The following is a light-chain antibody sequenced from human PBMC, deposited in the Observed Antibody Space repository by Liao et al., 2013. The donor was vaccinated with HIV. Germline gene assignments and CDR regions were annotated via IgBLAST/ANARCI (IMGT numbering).Light chain of an antibody. CDR3: QVWDSSSDHYV. J-gene: IGLJ1*01. CDR2: YDT. V-gene: IGLV3-21*04. CDR1: DIGGKS. Sequence: SYELTQPPSVSVAPGKTARMTCGGDDIGGKSVHWYQQQPGQAPVLVITYDTERPSGIPERFSGSNSGNTATLTISRVEAGDEADYYCQVWDSSSDHYVFGTGTKVTVL.